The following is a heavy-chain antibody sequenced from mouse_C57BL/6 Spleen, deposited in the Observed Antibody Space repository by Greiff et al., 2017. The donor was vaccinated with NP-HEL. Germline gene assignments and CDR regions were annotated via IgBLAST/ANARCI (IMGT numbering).Heavy chain of an antibody. V-gene: IGHV1-26*01. CDR3: ALYYVSPYYFDY. CDR1: GYTFTDYY. D-gene: IGHD2-1*01. J-gene: IGHJ2*01. CDR2: INPNNGGT. Sequence: VQLQQSGPELVKPGASVKISCKASGYTFTDYYMNWVKQSHGKSLEWIGDINPNNGGTSYNQKFKGKATLTVDKSSSTAYMELRSLTSEDSAVYYCALYYVSPYYFDYWGQGTTLTVSS.